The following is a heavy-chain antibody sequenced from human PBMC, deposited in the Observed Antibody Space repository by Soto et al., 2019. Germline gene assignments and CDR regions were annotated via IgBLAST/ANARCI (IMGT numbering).Heavy chain of an antibody. D-gene: IGHD3-9*01. CDR3: SRSGDKYNIIDY. J-gene: IGHJ4*02. Sequence: SLRLSCEGSAFTFSDYYMSWIRQAPGKGLECISYRRHSGTFTKYADSVKGRFSISRDNTKNLLYLQMNSLRAEDTAVYYCSRSGDKYNIIDYWGQGTPVTVSS. CDR2: RRHSGTFT. CDR1: AFTFSDYY. V-gene: IGHV3-11*06.